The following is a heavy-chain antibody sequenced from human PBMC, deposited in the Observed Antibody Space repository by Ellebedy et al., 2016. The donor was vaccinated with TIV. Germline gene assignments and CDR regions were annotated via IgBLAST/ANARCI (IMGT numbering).Heavy chain of an antibody. Sequence: MPSETLSLTCTVIGGSFNNFSLAWLRQPPGRGLEWIAEIYHSDTTDYSPSLKTRFTISHDTSNNQFSLRLTSVTAADTGLYFCARGQIFCRGDKCRHPRSTAFDIWGQGTMVIVST. D-gene: IGHD2-21*01. V-gene: IGHV4-34*01. J-gene: IGHJ3*02. CDR3: ARGQIFCRGDKCRHPRSTAFDI. CDR2: IYHSDTT. CDR1: GGSFNNFS.